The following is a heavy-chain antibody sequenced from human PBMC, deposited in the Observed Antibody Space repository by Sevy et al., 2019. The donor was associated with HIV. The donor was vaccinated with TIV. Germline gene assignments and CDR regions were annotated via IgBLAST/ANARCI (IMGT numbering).Heavy chain of an antibody. V-gene: IGHV3-23*01. CDR3: AIDGTHRRRDY. J-gene: IGHJ4*02. CDR2: ISASGDHT. Sequence: GGSLRLSCAASGFTFSSQAMSWVRQSPGKGQKWVSIISASGDHTYYADSVKGRFTISRDNSKNTLYLQMNGLRAEDTAVYYCAIDGTHRRRDYGGRGTLVTVSS. CDR1: GFTFSSQA.